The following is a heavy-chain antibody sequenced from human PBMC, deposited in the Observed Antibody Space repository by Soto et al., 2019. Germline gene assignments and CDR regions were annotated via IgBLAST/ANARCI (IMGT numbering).Heavy chain of an antibody. V-gene: IGHV1-69*01. Sequence: QVQLVQSGAEVKKPGSSVKVSCKASGGTFSSYAISWVRQAPGQGLEWMGWIIPIFGTANYAQKFQGRVTITADESTSTAYMELSSLRSEDTAVYYCARDLYSSSWYGSYYYYGMDVWGQGTTVTVSS. J-gene: IGHJ6*02. CDR2: IIPIFGTA. CDR3: ARDLYSSSWYGSYYYYGMDV. D-gene: IGHD6-13*01. CDR1: GGTFSSYA.